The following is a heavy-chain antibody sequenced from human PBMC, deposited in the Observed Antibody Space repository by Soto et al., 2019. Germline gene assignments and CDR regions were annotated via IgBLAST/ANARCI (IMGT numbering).Heavy chain of an antibody. CDR3: ARELPMITFGGVEGGAFDI. CDR1: GGSISSGGYY. J-gene: IGHJ3*02. Sequence: QVQLQESGPGLVKPSQTLSLTCTVSGGSISSGGYYWSWIRQHPGKGLEWIGYIYYSGSTYYNPSLKRRVTISVDTSKNQFSLKLSSVTAADTAVYYCARELPMITFGGVEGGAFDIWGQGTMVTVSS. D-gene: IGHD3-16*01. CDR2: IYYSGST. V-gene: IGHV4-31*03.